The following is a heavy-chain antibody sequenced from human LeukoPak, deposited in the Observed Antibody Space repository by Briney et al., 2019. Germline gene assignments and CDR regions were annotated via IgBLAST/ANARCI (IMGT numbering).Heavy chain of an antibody. D-gene: IGHD3-16*02. J-gene: IGHJ5*02. CDR1: GYIFTSYW. Sequence: GESLMISCKGSGYIFTSYWISWVRQMPGKGLEWMGRIDPSDSYTNYSPSFQGHVTISADKSISTAYLQWSSLKASDTDMYYCARHDGRDLGYLDPWGQGTLVTVSS. CDR2: IDPSDSYT. V-gene: IGHV5-10-1*01. CDR3: ARHDGRDLGYLDP.